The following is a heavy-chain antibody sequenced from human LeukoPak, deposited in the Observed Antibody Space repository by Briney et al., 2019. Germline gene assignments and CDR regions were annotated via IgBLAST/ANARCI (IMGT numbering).Heavy chain of an antibody. CDR1: GGTFSSYA. D-gene: IGHD3/OR15-3a*01. CDR3: ARDGMSMDFYYYYGMDV. V-gene: IGHV1-69*13. CDR2: IIPIFGTA. J-gene: IGHJ6*02. Sequence: SVKVSRKASGGTFSSYAISWVRQAPGQGLEWMGGIIPIFGTANYAQKFQGRVTITADESTSTAYMELSSLRSEDTAVYYCARDGMSMDFYYYYGMDVWGQGTTVTVSS.